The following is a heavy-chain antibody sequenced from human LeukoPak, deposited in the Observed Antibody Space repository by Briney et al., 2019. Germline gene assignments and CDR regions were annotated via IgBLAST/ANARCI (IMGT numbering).Heavy chain of an antibody. D-gene: IGHD2-2*01. CDR1: GYTFTTYS. CDR2: INGGNDNT. J-gene: IGHJ5*02. CDR3: AGGIVVEPTANWFDP. Sequence: ASVKVSCKASGYTFTTYSIHWVRQAPGQRLEWMGRINGGNDNTRYSQKFQGRVTITRDTSASTAYMELSSLRSEDTAVYYCAGGIVVEPTANWFDPWGQGILVTVSS. V-gene: IGHV1-3*01.